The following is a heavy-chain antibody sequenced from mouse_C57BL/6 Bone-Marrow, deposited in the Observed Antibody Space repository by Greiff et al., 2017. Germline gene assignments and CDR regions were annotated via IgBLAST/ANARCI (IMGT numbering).Heavy chain of an antibody. D-gene: IGHD1-1*01. Sequence: QVQLQQPGAELVMPGASVKLSCKASGYTFTSYWMHWVKQRPGQGLAWFGEFDPSDSYTNYNQNFKGKSTLTVAKSSPTAYMQRSSLTSDDSAVYYCARQGYYGFAYWGQGTLVTVSA. CDR2: FDPSDSYT. CDR3: ARQGYYGFAY. CDR1: GYTFTSYW. V-gene: IGHV1-69*01. J-gene: IGHJ3*01.